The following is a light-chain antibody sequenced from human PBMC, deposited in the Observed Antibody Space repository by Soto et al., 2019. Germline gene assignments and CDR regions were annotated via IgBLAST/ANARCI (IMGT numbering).Light chain of an antibody. CDR3: SSYTTSNTLV. Sequence: QSALTQPDSVSGSPGQSITISCTGTSSDVGAYTYVSWYQQHPGKAPKLMIFEVSDRPSGVSNRFSGSKSGNTASLTISGLQAEDEADYYCSSYTTSNTLVFGGGTKLTFL. CDR2: EVS. J-gene: IGLJ2*01. V-gene: IGLV2-14*01. CDR1: SSDVGAYTY.